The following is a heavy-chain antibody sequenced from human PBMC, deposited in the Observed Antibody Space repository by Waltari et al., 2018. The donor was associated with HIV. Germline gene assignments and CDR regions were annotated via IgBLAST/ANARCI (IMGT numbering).Heavy chain of an antibody. Sequence: EVQLVESGGGLVKPGGSLRLSCAASGFTISGFYMTWVRQAPGKGLGWVSSISGGSSFLSYADPMKGRFTISRDKAKSSLFLQMNSLRAEETAVYFCAGGNYQYAMDVWGQGTTVTVSS. CDR1: GFTISGFY. V-gene: IGHV3-21*01. CDR3: AGGNYQYAMDV. J-gene: IGHJ6*02. CDR2: ISGGSSFL.